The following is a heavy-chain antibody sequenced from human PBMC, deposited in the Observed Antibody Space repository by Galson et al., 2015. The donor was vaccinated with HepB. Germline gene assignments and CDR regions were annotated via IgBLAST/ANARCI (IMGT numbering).Heavy chain of an antibody. CDR3: ATTTRGGSGWYIYGMDV. V-gene: IGHV5-10-1*01. J-gene: IGHJ6*02. Sequence: QSGAEVTKPGESLRISCKGSGYSFTSYWISWVRQMPGKGLEWMGRIDPSDSYTNYSPSFQGHVTISADKSISTAYLQWSSLKASDTAMYHCATTTRGGSGWYIYGMDVWGQGTTVTVSS. CDR2: IDPSDSYT. CDR1: GYSFTSYW. D-gene: IGHD6-19*01.